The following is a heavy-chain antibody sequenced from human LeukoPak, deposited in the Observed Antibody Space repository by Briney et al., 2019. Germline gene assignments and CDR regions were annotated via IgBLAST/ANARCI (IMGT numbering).Heavy chain of an antibody. J-gene: IGHJ4*02. V-gene: IGHV4-4*09. CDR1: GGSISSYY. Sequence: PSGTLSLTCTVSGGSISSYYWSWIRQPPGKGLEWIGYIYTSGSTNYNPSLKSRVTISVDTSKNQFSLKLSSVTAADTAVYYCAGSYYGGTSGPFDYWGQGTLVTVSS. D-gene: IGHD4-23*01. CDR2: IYTSGST. CDR3: AGSYYGGTSGPFDY.